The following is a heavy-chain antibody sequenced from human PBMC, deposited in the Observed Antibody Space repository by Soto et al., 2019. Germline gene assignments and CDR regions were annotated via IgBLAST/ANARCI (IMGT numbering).Heavy chain of an antibody. Sequence: SDTLSLTCTVSGASISIYYWSWIRQPPGKGLEWIGYIYYSGSTNYNPSLKSRVTISVDTSKNQFSLKLSSVAAADTAVYYCATRAADYDFWSGYYSYYYYMDVWGKGTTVTVSS. V-gene: IGHV4-59*08. CDR1: GASISIYY. CDR3: ATRAADYDFWSGYYSYYYYMDV. D-gene: IGHD3-3*01. J-gene: IGHJ6*03. CDR2: IYYSGST.